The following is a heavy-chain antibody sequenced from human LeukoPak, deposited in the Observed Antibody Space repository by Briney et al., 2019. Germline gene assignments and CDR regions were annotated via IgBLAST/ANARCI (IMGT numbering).Heavy chain of an antibody. J-gene: IGHJ6*02. CDR2: ISGSGDST. CDR1: GFTFSSYA. Sequence: PGGSLRLSCAASGFTFSSYAMSWVRQAPGKGLEWVSGISGSGDSTYYADSVKGRFTISRDNSKNTLYLQMNSLRAEDTAVYYCAKSLGGNYDYYGMDVWGQGTTVTVSS. CDR3: AKSLGGNYDYYGMDV. V-gene: IGHV3-23*01. D-gene: IGHD7-27*01.